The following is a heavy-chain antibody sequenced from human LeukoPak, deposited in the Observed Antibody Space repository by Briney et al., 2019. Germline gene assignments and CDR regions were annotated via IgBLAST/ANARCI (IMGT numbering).Heavy chain of an antibody. J-gene: IGHJ4*02. Sequence: QPGGSLRLSCRASGFSVDSMFMNWVRQPPGKGLEWVSFIMPGGHIDYTDSVKGRFTISRDGFKNTLSLQMNSLRVDDSAVYYCARGNSATTTFDFWGQGTLVTVSS. V-gene: IGHV3-66*01. CDR2: IMPGGHI. CDR1: GFSVDSMF. D-gene: IGHD4-17*01. CDR3: ARGNSATTTFDF.